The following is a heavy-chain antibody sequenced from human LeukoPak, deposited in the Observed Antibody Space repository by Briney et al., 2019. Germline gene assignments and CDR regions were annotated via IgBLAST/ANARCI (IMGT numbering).Heavy chain of an antibody. Sequence: PSETLSLTCTVSGGSISSSSYYWGWIRQPPGKGLEWIGYIYHSGSTYYNPSLKSRVTISVDRSKNQFSLKLSSVTAADTAVYYCARVPRAWYSSSWYFEDAFDIWGQGTMVTVSS. CDR1: GGSISSSSYY. CDR2: IYHSGST. V-gene: IGHV4-30-2*01. CDR3: ARVPRAWYSSSWYFEDAFDI. D-gene: IGHD6-13*01. J-gene: IGHJ3*02.